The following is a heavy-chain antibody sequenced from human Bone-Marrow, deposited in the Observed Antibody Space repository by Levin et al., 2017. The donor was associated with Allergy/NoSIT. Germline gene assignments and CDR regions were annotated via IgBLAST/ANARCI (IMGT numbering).Heavy chain of an antibody. CDR1: GFTFSSYG. Sequence: GGSLRLSCAASGFTFSSYGMHWVRQAPGKGLEWVAVIWYDGSNKYYADSVKGRFTISRDNSKNTLYLQMNSLRAEDTAVYYCARDRALEQQLVPMDVWGQGTTVTVSS. D-gene: IGHD6-13*01. CDR3: ARDRALEQQLVPMDV. CDR2: IWYDGSNK. V-gene: IGHV3-33*01. J-gene: IGHJ6*02.